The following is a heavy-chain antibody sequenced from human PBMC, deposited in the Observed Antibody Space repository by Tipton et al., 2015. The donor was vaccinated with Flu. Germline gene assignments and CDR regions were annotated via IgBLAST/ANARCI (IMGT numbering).Heavy chain of an antibody. Sequence: SLRLSCAASGFTFSSYAMHWVRQAPGKGLEWVAVISYDGSNKYYADSVKGRFTISRDNSKNTLYLQMNSLRAEDTAVYYCARVGDFWSGSAFDYWGQGTLVTVSS. CDR3: ARVGDFWSGSAFDY. J-gene: IGHJ4*02. CDR1: GFTFSSYA. V-gene: IGHV3-30-3*01. CDR2: ISYDGSNK. D-gene: IGHD3-3*01.